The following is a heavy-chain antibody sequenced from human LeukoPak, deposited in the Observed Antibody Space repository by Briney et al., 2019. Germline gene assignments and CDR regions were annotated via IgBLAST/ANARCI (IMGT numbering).Heavy chain of an antibody. D-gene: IGHD3-22*01. CDR3: ARDNPIVVPTHFDY. CDR2: IYYSGST. J-gene: IGHJ4*02. CDR1: GYSISSGYY. Sequence: SETLSLTCTVSGYSISSGYYWGWIRQPPGKGLEWIGSIYYSGSTYYNPSLKSRVTISVDTSKNQFSLKLSSVTAADTAVYYCARDNPIVVPTHFDYWGQGTLVTVSS. V-gene: IGHV4-38-2*02.